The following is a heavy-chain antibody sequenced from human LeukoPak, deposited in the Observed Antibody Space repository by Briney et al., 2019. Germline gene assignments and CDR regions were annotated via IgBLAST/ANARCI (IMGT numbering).Heavy chain of an antibody. CDR3: ARGAYGDYSLNWFDP. D-gene: IGHD4-17*01. J-gene: IGHJ5*02. CDR1: GGSISSGDYH. V-gene: IGHV4-30-4*01. Sequence: PSQTLSLTCTVSGGSISSGDYHWSWIRQPPGKGLEWIGYIYYSGSTYYNPSLKSRVTISVDTSKNQFSLKLSSVTAADTAVYYCARGAYGDYSLNWFDPWGQGTLVTVSS. CDR2: IYYSGST.